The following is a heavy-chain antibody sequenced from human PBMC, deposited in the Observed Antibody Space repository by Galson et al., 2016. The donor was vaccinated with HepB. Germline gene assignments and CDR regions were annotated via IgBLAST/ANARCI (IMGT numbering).Heavy chain of an antibody. Sequence: SLRLSCAASGYTLSDFYMSWIRQAPGKGLEWVSYISISGNDIDYADSVKGRFTISRDKAKNSLYLQMNSLRAADTAVYFCARDIGRNWFDPWGQGTLVTVSS. D-gene: IGHD1-26*01. V-gene: IGHV3-11*01. CDR3: ARDIGRNWFDP. J-gene: IGHJ5*02. CDR2: ISISGNDI. CDR1: GYTLSDFY.